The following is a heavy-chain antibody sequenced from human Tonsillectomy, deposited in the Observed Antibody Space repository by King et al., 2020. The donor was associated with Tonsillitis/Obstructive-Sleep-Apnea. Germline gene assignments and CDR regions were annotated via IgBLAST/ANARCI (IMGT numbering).Heavy chain of an antibody. J-gene: IGHJ3*02. D-gene: IGHD1-26*01. CDR2: IDPSDSYT. Sequence: DEQLVQSGEEVKKPGESLRISCKGSGYSFTNYWISWVRQMPGKGLEWMGKIDPSDSYTNYRPSFQGHVTISADKSISTAYLQWSGLKASDTAMYYCARHLRGSYYDTAFDIWGQGTLVTVSS. CDR1: GYSFTNYW. V-gene: IGHV5-10-1*03. CDR3: ARHLRGSYYDTAFDI.